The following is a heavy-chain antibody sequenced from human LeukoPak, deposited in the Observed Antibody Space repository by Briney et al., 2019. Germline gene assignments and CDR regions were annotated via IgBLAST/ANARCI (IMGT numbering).Heavy chain of an antibody. CDR1: GFTFSSYG. CDR2: IRYDGSNK. J-gene: IGHJ4*02. CDR3: AKDRQGLGSFDY. V-gene: IGHV3-30*02. D-gene: IGHD6-19*01. Sequence: GGSLRLSGAASGFTFSSYGMHWVRQAPGKGLEWAAFIRYDGSNKYYADSVKGRFTISRDNSKNTLYLQMNSLRAEDTAVYYCAKDRQGLGSFDYWGQGGLVSVPS.